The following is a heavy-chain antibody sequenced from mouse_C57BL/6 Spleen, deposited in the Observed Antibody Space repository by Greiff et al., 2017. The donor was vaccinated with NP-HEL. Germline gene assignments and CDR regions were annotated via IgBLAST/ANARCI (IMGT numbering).Heavy chain of an antibody. CDR2: ISDGGSYT. D-gene: IGHD2-4*01. Sequence: EVQGVESGGGLVKPGGSLKLSCAASGFTFSSYAMSWVRQTPEKRLEWVATISDGGSYTYYPDNVKGRFTISRDTAKNNLYLQMSHLKSEDTAMYYCASGDYVPFAYWGKGTLVTVAA. CDR1: GFTFSSYA. CDR3: ASGDYVPFAY. J-gene: IGHJ3*01. V-gene: IGHV5-4*01.